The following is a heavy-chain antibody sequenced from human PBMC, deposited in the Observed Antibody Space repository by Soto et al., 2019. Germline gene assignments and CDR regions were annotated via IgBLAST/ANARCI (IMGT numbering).Heavy chain of an antibody. J-gene: IGHJ4*02. D-gene: IGHD2-8*01. CDR2: IIPVLGVE. CDR1: GDTFSRST. CDR3: ASSTAGVYVFHD. V-gene: IGHV1-69*02. Sequence: QVQLVQSGAEVKNRGSSVKVSCKACGDTFSRSTISWVRQAPGQRLEWMGRIIPVLGVENHAQNFQGRVTLTADKSTSTAYLELSSLKSEDTAIYYCASSTAGVYVFHDWGQGTLVTVSS.